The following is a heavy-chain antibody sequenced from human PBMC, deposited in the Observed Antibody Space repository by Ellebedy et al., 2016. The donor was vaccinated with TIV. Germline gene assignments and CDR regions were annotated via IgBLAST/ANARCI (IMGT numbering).Heavy chain of an antibody. CDR2: IYYSGST. J-gene: IGHJ1*01. CDR1: GGSISSYY. D-gene: IGHD3-22*01. V-gene: IGHV4-59*01. Sequence: MPSETLSLTCTVSGGSISSYYWSWIRQPPGKGLEWIGYIYYSGSTNYNPSLKSRVTISVDTSKNQFSLKLSSVTAADTAVYYCARGEEYYDSSGYEFQHWGQGTLVTVPS. CDR3: ARGEEYYDSSGYEFQH.